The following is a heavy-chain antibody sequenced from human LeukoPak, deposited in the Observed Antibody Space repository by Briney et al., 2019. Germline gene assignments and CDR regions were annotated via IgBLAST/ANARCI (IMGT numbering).Heavy chain of an antibody. Sequence: GGSLRLSCAASGFTFSSNYMSWVRRAPGKGLEWVSVIYSGGSTYYADSVKGRFTISRDNSMNTLYLQMNSLRAEDTAVYYCARDSFGHYSCWGQGTLVTVSS. D-gene: IGHD3-10*01. CDR3: ARDSFGHYSC. CDR1: GFTFSSNY. CDR2: IYSGGST. V-gene: IGHV3-66*01. J-gene: IGHJ4*02.